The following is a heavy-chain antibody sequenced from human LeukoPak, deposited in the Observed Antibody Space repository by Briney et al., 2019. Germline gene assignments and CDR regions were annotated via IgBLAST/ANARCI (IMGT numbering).Heavy chain of an antibody. CDR1: GYTFTSNY. J-gene: IGHJ4*02. CDR3: ARDQEGFDY. Sequence: ASVKVSCKASGYTFTSNYIHWVRQAPGQGLEWMGMIYPRDGSTSYAQKFQGRVTVTRDTSTSTVHMELNGLRSEDTAVYYCARDQEGFDYWGQGTPVTVSS. V-gene: IGHV1-46*01. CDR2: IYPRDGST.